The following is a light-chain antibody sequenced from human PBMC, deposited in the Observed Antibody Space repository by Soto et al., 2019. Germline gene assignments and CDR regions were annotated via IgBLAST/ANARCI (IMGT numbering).Light chain of an antibody. Sequence: EIVLTQCPGTLSLSPGERATLSCRASQSVSSIYLAWYQQKPGQAPRLLIYGASSRATGIPDRFSGSGSGTDFTLTISRLEPEDFAVYYCQQYGSSPRTFGQGTRWISN. CDR2: GAS. V-gene: IGKV3-20*01. CDR1: QSVSSIY. J-gene: IGKJ1*01. CDR3: QQYGSSPRT.